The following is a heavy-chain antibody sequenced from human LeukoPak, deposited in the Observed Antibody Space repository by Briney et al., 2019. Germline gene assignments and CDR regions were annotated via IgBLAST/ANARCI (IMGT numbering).Heavy chain of an antibody. CDR1: GFTVSGYA. D-gene: IGHD4/OR15-4a*01. CDR3: AKDRLTIDAFDI. V-gene: IGHV3-23*05. CDR2: LDIGGSST. J-gene: IGHJ3*02. Sequence: GGSLRLSCAASGFTVSGYAMSWVRQAPGKGLEWVSALDIGGSSTYYADSVKGRFTISRDNSKSSLYLQMNSLRAEDTALYYCAKDRLTIDAFDIWGQGTMVTVSS.